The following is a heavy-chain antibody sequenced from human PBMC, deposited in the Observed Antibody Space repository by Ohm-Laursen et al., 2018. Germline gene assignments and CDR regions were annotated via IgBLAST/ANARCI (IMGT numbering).Heavy chain of an antibody. D-gene: IGHD1-26*01. CDR1: GGSISPYY. J-gene: IGHJ4*02. Sequence: TLSLTCTVSGGSISPYYWTWIRQPPGKGLEWIAYVYYSGITNYNPSLKSRVTISVDTSKNQFSLKLSSVTAADTAVYYCARWPSGSLRGFDYWGQGTLVTVSS. CDR3: ARWPSGSLRGFDY. CDR2: VYYSGIT. V-gene: IGHV4-59*01.